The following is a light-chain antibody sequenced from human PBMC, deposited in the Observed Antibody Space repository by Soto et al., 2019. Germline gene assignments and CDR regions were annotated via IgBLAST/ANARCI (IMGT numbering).Light chain of an antibody. Sequence: SVLTQPPPVSGAPGQKGTPSLPGGSSKNWAGFDVHWYQLVPGGAPRLLIYHNTNRPSGVPDRFSGSKSGASASLAITGLQAEDEADYYCQSYDSDLTESYVFGTGTKVTVL. J-gene: IGLJ1*01. V-gene: IGLV1-40*01. CDR1: SSKNWAGFD. CDR2: HNT. CDR3: QSYDSDLTESYV.